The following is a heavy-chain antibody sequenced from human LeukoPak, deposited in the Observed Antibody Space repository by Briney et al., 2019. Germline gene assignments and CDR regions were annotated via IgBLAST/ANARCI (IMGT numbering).Heavy chain of an antibody. CDR2: IYYTANT. J-gene: IGHJ4*02. CDR1: GGSISSSSYY. D-gene: IGHD3-22*01. Sequence: SETLSLTCTVSGGSISSSSYYWGWIRQPPGKGLEWIGSIYYTANTCYNSSLKSRVTISVDTSKNQFSLKLSSVTAADSAVYYCARRDHYDSSGYFDYWGQGTLVTVSS. CDR3: ARRDHYDSSGYFDY. V-gene: IGHV4-39*01.